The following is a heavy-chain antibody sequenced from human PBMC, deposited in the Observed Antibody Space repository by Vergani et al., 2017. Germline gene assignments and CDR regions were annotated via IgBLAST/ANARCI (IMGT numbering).Heavy chain of an antibody. J-gene: IGHJ6*02. V-gene: IGHV5-51*01. CDR1: GYSFTSYW. CDR2: INPGDSDI. D-gene: IGHD1-26*01. Sequence: EVQLVQSGAEVKKPGESLKISCKGSGYSFTSYWIGWVRQMPVKGLEWMGIINPGDSDIRHSPSFQGQVTISADKSISTAYLQWSSLKASDTAIYFCARQGGGSNYYYGMDVWGQGTTVTVSS. CDR3: ARQGGGSNYYYGMDV.